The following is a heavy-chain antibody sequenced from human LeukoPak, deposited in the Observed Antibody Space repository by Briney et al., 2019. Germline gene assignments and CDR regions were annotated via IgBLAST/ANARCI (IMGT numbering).Heavy chain of an antibody. CDR3: ARATYSYAYSGLPTPGLPAY. D-gene: IGHD3-16*01. Sequence: SETLSLTCTVSGGSISSYYWSWIRQHPGKGLEWIGYSFYSGSTYYNPSLKSRVTISVDTSKNQFSLKLSSVTAADTPVYSCARATYSYAYSGLPTPGLPAYWGPGTLVTVSS. CDR1: GGSISSYY. V-gene: IGHV4-59*06. CDR2: SFYSGST. J-gene: IGHJ4*02.